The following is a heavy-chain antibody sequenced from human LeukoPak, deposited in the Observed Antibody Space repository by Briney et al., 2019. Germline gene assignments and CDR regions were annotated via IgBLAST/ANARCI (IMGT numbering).Heavy chain of an antibody. CDR1: GFTFSSYG. V-gene: IGHV3-23*01. CDR2: IISSGSDT. CDR3: ARWYYYETSGLYYGSFDY. Sequence: PGGSLRLSCAASGFTFSSYGMHWVRQAPGKGLQWVSVIISSGSDTYYADSVKGRFIISRDNSKNTLYLQMNSLRAEDTAVYYCARWYYYETSGLYYGSFDYWGQGALVTVSS. J-gene: IGHJ4*02. D-gene: IGHD3-22*01.